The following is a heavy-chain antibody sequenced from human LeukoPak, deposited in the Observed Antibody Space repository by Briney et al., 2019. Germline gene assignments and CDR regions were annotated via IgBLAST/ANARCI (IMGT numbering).Heavy chain of an antibody. D-gene: IGHD6-13*01. V-gene: IGHV7-4-1*01. CDR1: GYTFTSYG. CDR2: INTNTGNP. Sequence: ASVKVSCKASGYTFTSYGISWVRQAPGQGLEWMGWINTNTGNPTYAQGFTGRFVFSLDTSVSTAYLQICSLKAEDTAVYYCARVMGSSSWYSYYYYGMDVWGQGTTVTVSS. J-gene: IGHJ6*02. CDR3: ARVMGSSSWYSYYYYGMDV.